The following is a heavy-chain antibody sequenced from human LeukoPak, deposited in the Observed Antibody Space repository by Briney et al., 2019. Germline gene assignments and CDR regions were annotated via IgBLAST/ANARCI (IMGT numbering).Heavy chain of an antibody. CDR3: ARVKVVPAVPSGWFDP. CDR2: ISGSGGST. Sequence: PPGGSLRLSCAASGLTFSSYAMSWVRQAPGKGLEWVSAISGSGGSTYYADSVKGRFTISRDNSKNTLYLQMNSLRAEDTAVYYCARVKVVPAVPSGWFDPWGQGTLVTVSS. J-gene: IGHJ5*02. V-gene: IGHV3-23*01. D-gene: IGHD2-2*01. CDR1: GLTFSSYA.